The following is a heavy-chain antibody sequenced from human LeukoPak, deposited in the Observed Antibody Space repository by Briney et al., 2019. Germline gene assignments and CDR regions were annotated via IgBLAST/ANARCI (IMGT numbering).Heavy chain of an antibody. V-gene: IGHV3-48*02. CDR2: ITSSSSTM. CDR3: ARELSGSYSDY. J-gene: IGHJ4*02. CDR1: GFTFSVYS. Sequence: GGSLRLSCAASGFTFSVYSMNWVRQAPGKRLEWVSYITSSSSTMFYADSVKGRFTISRDNAKNSLHLQMNSLRDEDTAVYYCARELSGSYSDYWGQGTLVTVSS. D-gene: IGHD1-26*01.